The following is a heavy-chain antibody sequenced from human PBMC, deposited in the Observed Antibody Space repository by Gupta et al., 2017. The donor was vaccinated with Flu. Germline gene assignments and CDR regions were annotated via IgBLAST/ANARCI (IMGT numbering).Heavy chain of an antibody. D-gene: IGHD1-26*01. CDR1: GDSISTGDFY. CDR2: ISFSGST. V-gene: IGHV4-30-4*01. J-gene: IGHJ4*02. Sequence: VSGDSISTGDFYWSWIRQSPGKGLQWIGYISFSGSTFYHPSVMRRITTSVDKAKNQFSLTMRSVSAADTGVYYCARDVGGKYYFDSWGQGTLVTVSS. CDR3: ARDVGGKYYFDS.